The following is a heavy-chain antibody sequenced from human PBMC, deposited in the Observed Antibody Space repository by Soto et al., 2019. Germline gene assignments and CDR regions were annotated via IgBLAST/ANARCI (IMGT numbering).Heavy chain of an antibody. CDR1: AFSFSRYA. CDR3: AKSYDSNGYLSSFDF. Sequence: EVQLLESGGGFVQPGGSLRLSCAASAFSFSRYAMSWVRQAPGGGLEWVSGLSAGGGTTFYADSVKGRFTISRDNSKNTLYLQMNNLRVEDTALYYCAKSYDSNGYLSSFDFWGQGILVTVSP. CDR2: LSAGGGTT. D-gene: IGHD3-22*01. V-gene: IGHV3-23*01. J-gene: IGHJ4*02.